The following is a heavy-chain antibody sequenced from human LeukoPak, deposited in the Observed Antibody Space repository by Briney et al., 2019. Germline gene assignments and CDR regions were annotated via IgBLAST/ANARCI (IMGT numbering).Heavy chain of an antibody. CDR3: AREGDSSSSDYGMDV. CDR2: IIPIFGTA. Sequence: SVKVSCKASGGTFSSYAISWVRQAPGQGLEWMGGIIPIFGTANYAQKFQGRVTITADESTSTAYMELSSLRSEDTAVYYCAREGDSSSSDYGMDVWGQGTTVTVSS. D-gene: IGHD6-6*01. J-gene: IGHJ6*02. CDR1: GGTFSSYA. V-gene: IGHV1-69*01.